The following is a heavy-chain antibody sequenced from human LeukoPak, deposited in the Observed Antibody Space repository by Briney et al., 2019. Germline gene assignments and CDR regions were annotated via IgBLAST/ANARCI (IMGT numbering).Heavy chain of an antibody. V-gene: IGHV3-20*04. CDR1: GFTFDDYG. J-gene: IGHJ4*02. CDR2: INWNGGST. Sequence: GGSLRLSCAASGFTFDDYGMSWVRQAPGKGLEWVSGINWNGGSTGYADSVKGRFTISRDDSKNTLYLQMNSLKTEDTAVYYCTTEGTMVRDPDYWGQGTLVTVSS. D-gene: IGHD3-10*01. CDR3: TTEGTMVRDPDY.